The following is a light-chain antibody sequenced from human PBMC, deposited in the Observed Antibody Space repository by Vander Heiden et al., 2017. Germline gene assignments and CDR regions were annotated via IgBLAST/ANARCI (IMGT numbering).Light chain of an antibody. CDR2: EGT. CDR3: LSGDEDNPV. J-gene: IGLJ3*02. CDR1: LLGENS. V-gene: IGLV3-22*01. Sequence: SYELTQLPPVTVSPGQTARDTCAGELLGENSADGDQQRPGQAPELVIVEGTGRYPGIPERFSGSTSGNTTTLTISRVLTEDEADYYCLSGDEDNPVFGGGTKLTVL.